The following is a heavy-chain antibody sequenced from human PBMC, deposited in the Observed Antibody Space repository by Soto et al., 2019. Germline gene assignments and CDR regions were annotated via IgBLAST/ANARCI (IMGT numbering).Heavy chain of an antibody. Sequence: SETLSLTCTVSGASISSGHYYRSWIRQPPGKGLEWIGYIFHSGSTYYNPSLKCRITLSIDMSNNQFSLNLRSVTAADTAVYYCVREANWNYEVGNYFDDWGQEILVTVSS. CDR1: GASISSGHYY. D-gene: IGHD1-7*01. V-gene: IGHV4-30-4*01. J-gene: IGHJ4*02. CDR2: IFHSGST. CDR3: VREANWNYEVGNYFDD.